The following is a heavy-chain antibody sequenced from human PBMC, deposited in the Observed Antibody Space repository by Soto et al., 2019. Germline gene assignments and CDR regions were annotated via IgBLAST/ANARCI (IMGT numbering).Heavy chain of an antibody. CDR1: GYTFNTYY. V-gene: IGHV1-46*02. J-gene: IGHJ4*02. Sequence: QVQLVQSGAEVRKPGASVKVSCKPSGYTFNTYYLHWLRQAPGQALEWMGVIHPSGGGTTYAQKFLGRVTVTRDTSTTRVFMELSSLRSADPAVYYCARGGHIAVVTASFDNWGQGTLVTVSS. CDR3: ARGGHIAVVTASFDN. CDR2: IHPSGGGT. D-gene: IGHD2-21*02.